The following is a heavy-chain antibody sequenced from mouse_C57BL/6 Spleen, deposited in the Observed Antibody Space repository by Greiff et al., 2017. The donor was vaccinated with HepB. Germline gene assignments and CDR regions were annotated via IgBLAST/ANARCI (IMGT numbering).Heavy chain of an antibody. D-gene: IGHD1-1*01. CDR2: IRPNSGST. CDR1: GYTFTSYW. J-gene: IGHJ3*01. CDR3: ARYYGSSYRWFAY. V-gene: IGHV1-64*01. Sequence: VQLQQPGAELVKPGASVKLSCKASGYTFTSYWMHWVKQRPGQGLEWIGMIRPNSGSTNYNEKFKSKATLTVDKSSSTAYMQLSSLTSEDSAVYYCARYYGSSYRWFAYWGQGTLVTVSA.